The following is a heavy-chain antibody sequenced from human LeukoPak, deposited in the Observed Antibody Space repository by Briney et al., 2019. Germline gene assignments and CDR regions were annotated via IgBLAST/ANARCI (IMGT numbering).Heavy chain of an antibody. J-gene: IGHJ3*02. V-gene: IGHV3-23*01. CDR1: GFTFSSYV. Sequence: GGSLRLSCAASGFTFSSYVMSWVRQAPGKGLEWVSAISGSGGSTYYADSVKGRFTISRDNSKNTLYLQMNSLRAEDTAVYYCAKDRYYYDSSGFDAFDIWGQGTMVTVSS. CDR3: AKDRYYYDSSGFDAFDI. CDR2: ISGSGGST. D-gene: IGHD3-22*01.